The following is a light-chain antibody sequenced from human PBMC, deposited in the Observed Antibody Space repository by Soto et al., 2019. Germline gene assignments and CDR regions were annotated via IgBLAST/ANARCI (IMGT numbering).Light chain of an antibody. J-gene: IGKJ1*01. CDR3: HQYNTYLWT. CDR2: KAS. Sequence: DIQMTQSPSTLSASVGDRVIIICRASQSISSWLAWYQQKPGRAPKLLIYKASTLESGVPSRFSGSGSGTEFTLTISSLQPDDFATYYCHQYNTYLWTFGQGTRWIS. CDR1: QSISSW. V-gene: IGKV1-5*03.